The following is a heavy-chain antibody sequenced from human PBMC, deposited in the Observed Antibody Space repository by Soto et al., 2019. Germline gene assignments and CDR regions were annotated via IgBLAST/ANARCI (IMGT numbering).Heavy chain of an antibody. CDR2: INAGNGNT. V-gene: IGHV1-3*01. CDR1: GYTFTSYA. CDR3: ASYSSGWYGRAFDI. J-gene: IGHJ3*02. D-gene: IGHD6-19*01. Sequence: AASVKVSCKASGYTFTSYAMHWGRQAPGQRLEWMGWINAGNGNTKYSQKFQGRVTITRDTSASTAYMELSSLRSEDTAVYYCASYSSGWYGRAFDIWGQGTMVTVSS.